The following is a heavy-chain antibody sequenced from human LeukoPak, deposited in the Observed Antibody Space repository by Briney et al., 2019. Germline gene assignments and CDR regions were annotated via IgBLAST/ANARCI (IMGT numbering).Heavy chain of an antibody. CDR3: ANGPSGYRHYYYYGMDV. CDR2: ISYDGSNK. CDR1: GLTFSSYG. D-gene: IGHD3-22*01. V-gene: IGHV3-30*18. J-gene: IGHJ6*02. Sequence: GGSLRLSCAASGLTFSSYGMHWVRQAPGKGLEWVAVISYDGSNKYYADSVKGRFTISRDNSKNTLYLQMNSLRAEDTAVYYCANGPSGYRHYYYYGMDVWGQGTTVTVSS.